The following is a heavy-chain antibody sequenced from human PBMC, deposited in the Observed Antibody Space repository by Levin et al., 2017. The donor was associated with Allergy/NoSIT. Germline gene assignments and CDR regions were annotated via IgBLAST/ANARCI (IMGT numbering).Heavy chain of an antibody. CDR1: GGSISSYY. CDR3: ARVSHYYYYMDV. Sequence: SETLSLTCTVSGGSISSYYWSWIRQPPGKGLEWIGYIYYSGSTNYNPSLKSRVTISVDTSKNQFSLKLSSVTAADTAVYYCARVSHYYYYMDVWGKGTTVTVSS. V-gene: IGHV4-59*01. CDR2: IYYSGST. J-gene: IGHJ6*03.